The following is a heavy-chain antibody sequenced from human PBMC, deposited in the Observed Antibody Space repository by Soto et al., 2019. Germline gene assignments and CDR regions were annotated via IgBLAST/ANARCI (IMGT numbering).Heavy chain of an antibody. CDR3: ARGRSSSGYYYYYYGMDV. V-gene: IGHV1-69*13. Sequence: SVKVSCKASGGTLSSYAISWVRQAPGQGLEWMGGIIPIFGTANYAQKFQGRVTITADESTSTAYMELSSLRSEDTAVYYCARGRSSSGYYYYYYGMDVWGQGTTVTVSS. CDR1: GGTLSSYA. CDR2: IIPIFGTA. J-gene: IGHJ6*02. D-gene: IGHD3-22*01.